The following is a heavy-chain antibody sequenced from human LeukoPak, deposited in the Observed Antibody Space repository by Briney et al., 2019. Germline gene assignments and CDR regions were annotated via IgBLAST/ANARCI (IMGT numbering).Heavy chain of an antibody. Sequence: PGGSLRLSCAASGFTFSSYGMHWVRQAPGKGLEWVAFIRYDGSNKYYADSVKGRFNISRENSKNTLYLQMNSLRAEDTAVYYCAKANGAVAGTGLSDYWGQGTLVTVSS. J-gene: IGHJ4*02. V-gene: IGHV3-30*02. D-gene: IGHD6-19*01. CDR1: GFTFSSYG. CDR2: IRYDGSNK. CDR3: AKANGAVAGTGLSDY.